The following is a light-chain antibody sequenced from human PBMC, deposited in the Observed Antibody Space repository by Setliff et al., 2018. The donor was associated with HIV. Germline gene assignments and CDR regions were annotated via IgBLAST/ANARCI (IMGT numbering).Light chain of an antibody. Sequence: QSALTQPASVSGSPGQSITISCTGTSSDVGGYNYVSWYQQHPGTAPKLMISDVSKRPSGVSSRFSGSKSGNTASLTISGLQTEDEADYYCSSYTSSSTYVFGTGTKVTVL. CDR3: SSYTSSSTYV. CDR1: SSDVGGYNY. CDR2: DVS. V-gene: IGLV2-14*01. J-gene: IGLJ1*01.